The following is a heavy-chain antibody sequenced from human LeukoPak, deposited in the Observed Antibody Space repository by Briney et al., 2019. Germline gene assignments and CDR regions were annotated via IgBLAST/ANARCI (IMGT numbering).Heavy chain of an antibody. CDR2: IRYDGSNK. J-gene: IGHJ4*02. Sequence: GGSLRLSCAASGFTFSSYDMHWVRQAPGKGLEGVAFIRYDGSNKYYADSVKGRFTISRDNSKNTLYLQMNSLRAEDTAVYYYAKDKYSSGSIFDYWGQGTLVAASS. D-gene: IGHD6-19*01. V-gene: IGHV3-30*02. CDR3: AKDKYSSGSIFDY. CDR1: GFTFSSYD.